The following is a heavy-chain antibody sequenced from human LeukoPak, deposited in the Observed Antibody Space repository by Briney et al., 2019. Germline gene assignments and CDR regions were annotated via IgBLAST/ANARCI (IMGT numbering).Heavy chain of an antibody. D-gene: IGHD6-13*01. CDR1: GGSISSNY. J-gene: IGHJ4*02. V-gene: IGHV4-59*01. Sequence: SETLSLTCTVSGGSISSNYWTWIRQPPGKGLEWIGYIHHRGSTYYNPSLTSRATISVGTSKNQFSLKLSSVTAADTAVFYCARGTQYSSSWYYFDYWGQGILVTVSS. CDR3: ARGTQYSSSWYYFDY. CDR2: IHHRGST.